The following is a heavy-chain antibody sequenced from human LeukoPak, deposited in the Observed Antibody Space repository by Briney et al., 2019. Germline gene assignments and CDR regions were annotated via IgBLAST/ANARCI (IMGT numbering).Heavy chain of an antibody. CDR3: ARDPGAAQLDY. CDR1: GFTFSSYA. D-gene: IGHD2-15*01. Sequence: GGSLRLSCAASGFTFSSYAMHWVRQAPGKGLEWVAVISYDGSNKYYADSVKGRFTISRDNSKNTLYLQMNSLRAEDTAVYYCARDPGAAQLDYWGQGTLVTVSS. J-gene: IGHJ4*02. V-gene: IGHV3-30-3*01. CDR2: ISYDGSNK.